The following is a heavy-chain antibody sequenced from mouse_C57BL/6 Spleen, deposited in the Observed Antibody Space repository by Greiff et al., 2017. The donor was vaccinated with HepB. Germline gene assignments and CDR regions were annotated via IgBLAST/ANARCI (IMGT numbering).Heavy chain of an antibody. D-gene: IGHD3-1*01. V-gene: IGHV5-16*01. CDR1: GFTFSDYY. CDR2: INYDGSST. Sequence: EVKLMESEGGLVQPGSSMKLSCTASGFTFSDYYMAWVRQVPEKGLEWVANINYDGSSTYYLDSLKSRFIISRDNAKNILYLQMSSLKSEDTATYYCARDRGRFYAMDYWGQGTSVTVSS. CDR3: ARDRGRFYAMDY. J-gene: IGHJ4*01.